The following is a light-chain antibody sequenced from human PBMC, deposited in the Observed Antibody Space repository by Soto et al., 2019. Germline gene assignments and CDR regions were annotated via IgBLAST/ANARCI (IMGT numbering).Light chain of an antibody. CDR3: QQRCET. J-gene: IGKJ1*01. V-gene: IGKV3-11*01. Sequence: EIVLTQSPATLSLSPGERATLSCRASQSFSNYLAWYQQKPGQAPRLLIYDASNRATGIPARFSGSGSGTDFTLTISSLEPEDFAVYYCQQRCETFGQGTKVEIK. CDR2: DAS. CDR1: QSFSNY.